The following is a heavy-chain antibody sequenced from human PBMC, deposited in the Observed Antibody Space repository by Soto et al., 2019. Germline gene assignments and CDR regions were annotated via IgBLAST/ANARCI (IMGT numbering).Heavy chain of an antibody. J-gene: IGHJ6*02. V-gene: IGHV1-69*13. D-gene: IGHD3-22*01. CDR3: AGDRAYYYDSSGYYGHGSYYYYGMDV. CDR2: IIPIFGTA. Sequence: SVKVSCKASGGTFSSYAISWVRQAPGQGLEWMGGIIPIFGTANYAQKFQGRVTITADESTSTAYMELSSLRSEDTAVYYCAGDRAYYYDSSGYYGHGSYYYYGMDVWGQGTTVTVSS. CDR1: GGTFSSYA.